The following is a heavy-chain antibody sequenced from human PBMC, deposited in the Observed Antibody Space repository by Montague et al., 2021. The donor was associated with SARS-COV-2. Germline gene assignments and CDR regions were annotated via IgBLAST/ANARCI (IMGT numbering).Heavy chain of an antibody. V-gene: IGHV2-70*01. J-gene: IGHJ4*02. Sequence: PALVKPTQTLTLTCAFSGFSLSTSGMCVSWIRQPPGKALEWLALXDWDDDKYYSTSLKTRLTISKDTSKNQVVLTMTNMDPVDTATYYCARIFDSSWPTFDYWGQGTLVTVSS. CDR2: XDWDDDK. D-gene: IGHD6-13*01. CDR1: GFSLSTSGMC. CDR3: ARIFDSSWPTFDY.